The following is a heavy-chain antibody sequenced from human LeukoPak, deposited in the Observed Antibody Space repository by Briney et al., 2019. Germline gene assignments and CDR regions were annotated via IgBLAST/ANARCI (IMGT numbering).Heavy chain of an antibody. J-gene: IGHJ4*02. CDR1: GFTFSSYG. Sequence: QPGGSLRLSCAASGFTFSSYGMHWVRQAPGKGLEWVAVIWYDGSNKYYADSVKGRLTITRDNSKNTLYLQMNSLRAEETAVYYCAKGGFVDTGMLIDYWGQGTLVTVSS. D-gene: IGHD5-18*01. CDR2: IWYDGSNK. CDR3: AKGGFVDTGMLIDY. V-gene: IGHV3-33*06.